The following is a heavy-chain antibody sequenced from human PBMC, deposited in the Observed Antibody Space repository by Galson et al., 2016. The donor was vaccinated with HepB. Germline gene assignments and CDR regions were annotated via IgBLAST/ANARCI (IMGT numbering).Heavy chain of an antibody. CDR1: GGSISSSNW. CDR3: ARDQAGEAQRRPLGY. D-gene: IGHD4-17*01. J-gene: IGHJ4*02. V-gene: IGHV4-4*02. CDR2: IYHTGST. Sequence: SETLSLTCAVSGGSISSSNWWSWVRQPPGKGLEWIGEIYHTGSTNYSPSLKSRLTISVDKSKNQLSLKLSSVTAADTAVYYFARDQAGEAQRRPLGYWGQGTLVTVSS.